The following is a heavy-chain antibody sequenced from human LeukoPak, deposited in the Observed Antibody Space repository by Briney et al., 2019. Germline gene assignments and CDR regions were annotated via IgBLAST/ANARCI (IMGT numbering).Heavy chain of an antibody. Sequence: PGGSLRLSCAASGFTFSTYAMFWVRQTPGGGVEWVSTISDSGARTYYADSVKGRFTISRDNSRDTLYLQMSSLRDEDTAIYYCAKGRGVVAPRWGQGTLATVSS. D-gene: IGHD3-10*01. CDR1: GFTFSTYA. CDR3: AKGRGVVAPR. J-gene: IGHJ4*02. CDR2: ISDSGART. V-gene: IGHV3-23*01.